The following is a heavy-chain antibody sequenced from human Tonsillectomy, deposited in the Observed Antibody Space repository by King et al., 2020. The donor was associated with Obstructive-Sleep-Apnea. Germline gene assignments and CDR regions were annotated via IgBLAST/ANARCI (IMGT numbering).Heavy chain of an antibody. CDR1: GFTFSSYA. J-gene: IGHJ4*02. Sequence: VQLVESGGGLVQPGGSLRLSCAASGFTFSSYAMNWVRQAPGTGLEWVSFISGSGGSTYYADSVKGRFTIARDNSKNALYLQMNSLRAEDTAVYYWAKDRRQQLVAFFHYLGQGTLVTVSP. D-gene: IGHD6-13*01. CDR2: ISGSGGST. V-gene: IGHV3-23*04. CDR3: AKDRRQQLVAFFHY.